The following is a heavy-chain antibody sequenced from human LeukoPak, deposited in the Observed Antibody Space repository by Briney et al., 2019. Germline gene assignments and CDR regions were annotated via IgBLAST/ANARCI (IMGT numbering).Heavy chain of an antibody. V-gene: IGHV2-70*04. CDR3: ARLNSGTYLDY. J-gene: IGHJ4*02. Sequence: SGPTLANPTQTLTLTCTFSGFSLSTSGMRVSWIRQPPGKALEWLARIDWDDDKFYSTSLKTRLTISEDTSKNQVVLTMTNMDPVDTATYYCARLNSGTYLDYWGQGTLVTVSS. CDR2: IDWDDDK. CDR1: GFSLSTSGMR. D-gene: IGHD2-2*02.